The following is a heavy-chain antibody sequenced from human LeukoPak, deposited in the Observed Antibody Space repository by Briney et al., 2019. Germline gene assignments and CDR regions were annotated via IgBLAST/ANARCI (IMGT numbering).Heavy chain of an antibody. D-gene: IGHD6-19*01. Sequence: ASVKVSCKASGYTFTSYAMHWVRQAPGQRLEWMGWINAGNGNTKYSQKFQGRVTITRDTSASTAYMELSSPRSEDTAVYYCARNLAIAVAGTELDYWGQGTLVTVSS. V-gene: IGHV1-3*01. CDR3: ARNLAIAVAGTELDY. J-gene: IGHJ4*02. CDR2: INAGNGNT. CDR1: GYTFTSYA.